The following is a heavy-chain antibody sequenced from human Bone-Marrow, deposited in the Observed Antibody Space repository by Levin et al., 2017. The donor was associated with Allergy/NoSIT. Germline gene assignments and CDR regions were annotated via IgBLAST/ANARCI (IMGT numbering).Heavy chain of an antibody. CDR2: VYYTGNT. CDR3: ARKAARSGAFDV. D-gene: IGHD6-6*01. CDR1: GGSIGDYY. Sequence: SETLSLTCTVSGGSIGDYYWSWIRQSPGRGLEWIGYVYYTGNTEYNPSLETRVTVSVDTSKNQLSLQLNSVTATDTAVYYCARKAARSGAFDVWGRGTVVSVS. V-gene: IGHV4-59*08. J-gene: IGHJ3*01.